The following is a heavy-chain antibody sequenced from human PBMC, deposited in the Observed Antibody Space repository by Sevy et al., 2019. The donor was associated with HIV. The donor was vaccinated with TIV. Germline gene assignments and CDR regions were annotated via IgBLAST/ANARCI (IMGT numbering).Heavy chain of an antibody. D-gene: IGHD6-19*01. CDR3: ASPSALGQWYFDY. Sequence: GESLNISCAASGFTVGSNYMSWVRQAPGKGLEWVSVIYSGGNTYYADSVKGGFTISRDNSKNTLYLQMNSLRAEDTAVYYCASPSALGQWYFDYWGQGTLVTVSS. CDR1: GFTVGSNY. CDR2: IYSGGNT. J-gene: IGHJ4*02. V-gene: IGHV3-53*01.